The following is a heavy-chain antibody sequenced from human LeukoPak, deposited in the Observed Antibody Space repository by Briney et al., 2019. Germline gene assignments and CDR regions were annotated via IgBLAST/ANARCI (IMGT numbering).Heavy chain of an antibody. CDR3: ARNFIVVADNYFDY. CDR1: GGSISSYY. J-gene: IGHJ4*02. V-gene: IGHV4-59*01. Sequence: PSETLSLTCIVSGGSISSYYWSWIRQPPGKGLEWIGYIYYSGSTNYNPSLKSRVTISVDTSKNQFSLKLSSVTAADTAVYYCARNFIVVADNYFDYWGQGTLVTVSS. D-gene: IGHD2-2*01. CDR2: IYYSGST.